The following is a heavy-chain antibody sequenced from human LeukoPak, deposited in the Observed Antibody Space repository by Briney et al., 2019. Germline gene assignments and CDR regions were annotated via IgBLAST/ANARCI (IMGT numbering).Heavy chain of an antibody. V-gene: IGHV3-20*04. CDR1: GFTFDDYG. J-gene: IGHJ4*02. Sequence: RAGGSLRLSCEASGFTFDDYGMSWVRQPPGKGLEWVSGINRNGGSTDYADSVKGRFTISRDNAKNSHFLQMNSPRVEDTALYYCARGFRNGPFDCWGQGTLVTVSS. CDR3: ARGFRNGPFDC. CDR2: INRNGGST. D-gene: IGHD2-8*01.